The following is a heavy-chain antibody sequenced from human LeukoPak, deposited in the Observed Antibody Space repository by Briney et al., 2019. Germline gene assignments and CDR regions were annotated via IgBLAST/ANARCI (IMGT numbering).Heavy chain of an antibody. CDR1: GFTFSSYG. V-gene: IGHV3-21*01. CDR3: AREDSISFDY. J-gene: IGHJ4*02. Sequence: PGRSLRLSCAASGFTFSSYGMHWVRQAPGKGLEWVSSISSSSSYIYYADSVKGRFTISRDNAKNSLYLQMNSLRAEDTAVYYCAREDSISFDYWGQGTLVTVSS. D-gene: IGHD2-21*01. CDR2: ISSSSSYI.